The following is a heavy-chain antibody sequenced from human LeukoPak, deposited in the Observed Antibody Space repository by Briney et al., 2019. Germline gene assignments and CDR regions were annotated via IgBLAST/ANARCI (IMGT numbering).Heavy chain of an antibody. CDR2: IKSSGGST. V-gene: IGHV1-46*01. J-gene: IGHJ6*03. D-gene: IGHD2-2*01. Sequence: ASVKVSCKASGYTFTSYYMHWVRQAPGQGLEWMGIIKSSGGSTAQKFQGRVTMTRDTSISTGYMELSRLRSDDTAVYYCARGGSPIFYYYIDVWGMGTTVTISS. CDR1: GYTFTSYY. CDR3: ARGGSPIFYYYIDV.